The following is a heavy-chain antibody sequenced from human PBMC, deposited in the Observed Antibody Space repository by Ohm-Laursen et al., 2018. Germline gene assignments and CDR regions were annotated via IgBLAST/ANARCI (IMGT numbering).Heavy chain of an antibody. D-gene: IGHD1-7*01. CDR2: ISSSGTTK. J-gene: IGHJ4*02. CDR1: GFTFSDYY. V-gene: IGHV3-11*01. CDR3: ARRSITGTTEFDY. Sequence: SLRLSCSASGFTFSDYYMSWIRQAPGKGLEWLSYISSSGTTKYYADSVKGRFTISRDNANKSLYLQMNSLRAEDTAVYYCARRSITGTTEFDYWGQGTPVTVSS.